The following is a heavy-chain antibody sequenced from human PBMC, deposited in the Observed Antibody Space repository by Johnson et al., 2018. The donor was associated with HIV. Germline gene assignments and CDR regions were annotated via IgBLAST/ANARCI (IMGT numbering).Heavy chain of an antibody. J-gene: IGHJ3*02. D-gene: IGHD3-16*01. CDR3: ARDPRLGELKIDRRGYAFDI. Sequence: QVQLVESGGGVVQPGRSLRLSCAASGFTFSSYAMHWVRQAPGKGLEWVAVISYDGSNKYYADSVKGRFTISRDNSKNTLYLQMNSLRADDTAVYYCARDPRLGELKIDRRGYAFDIWGQGTMVTVSS. CDR2: ISYDGSNK. CDR1: GFTFSSYA. V-gene: IGHV3-30-3*01.